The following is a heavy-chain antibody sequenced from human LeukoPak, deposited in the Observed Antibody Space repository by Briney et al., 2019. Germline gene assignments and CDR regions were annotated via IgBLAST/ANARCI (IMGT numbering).Heavy chain of an antibody. Sequence: ASVKVSCKASGGAFSSYAISWVRQAPGQGLEWMGGIIPIFGTANYAQKFQGRVTITADKSTSTAYMELSSLRSEDTAVYYCARDFSPDGDYVMGAFDVWGQGTKVTVSS. CDR1: GGAFSSYA. V-gene: IGHV1-69*06. CDR3: ARDFSPDGDYVMGAFDV. CDR2: IIPIFGTA. J-gene: IGHJ3*01. D-gene: IGHD4-17*01.